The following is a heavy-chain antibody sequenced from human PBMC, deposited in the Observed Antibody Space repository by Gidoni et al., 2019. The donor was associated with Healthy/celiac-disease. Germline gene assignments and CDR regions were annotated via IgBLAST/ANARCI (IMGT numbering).Heavy chain of an antibody. J-gene: IGHJ4*02. CDR2: ISGSGGST. D-gene: IGHD4-17*01. CDR3: ASFATTVVTYFDY. Sequence: EVQLVESGGGLVQPGGSLSLSCAACGFTFISYAMSWVRQAPGKGLEWVSAISGSGGSTYYADSVKGRFTISRDNSKNTLYLQMNSLRAEDTAVYYCASFATTVVTYFDYWGQGTLVTVSS. V-gene: IGHV3-23*04. CDR1: GFTFISYA.